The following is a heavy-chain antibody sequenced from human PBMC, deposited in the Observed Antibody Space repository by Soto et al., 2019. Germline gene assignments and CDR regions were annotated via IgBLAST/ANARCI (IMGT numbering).Heavy chain of an antibody. V-gene: IGHV1-2*04. CDR2: INPNSGGT. CDR1: GYTFTGYY. CDR3: ARGGSGRGRSRYFDY. J-gene: IGHJ4*02. Sequence: QVQLVQSGAEVKKPGASVKVSCKASGYTFTGYYMHWVRQAPGQGLEWMGWINPNSGGTNYAQKFQGWVTMTRDTSIITAYMELSRLRSDDTAVYYCARGGSGRGRSRYFDYWGQGTLVTVSS. D-gene: IGHD3-10*01.